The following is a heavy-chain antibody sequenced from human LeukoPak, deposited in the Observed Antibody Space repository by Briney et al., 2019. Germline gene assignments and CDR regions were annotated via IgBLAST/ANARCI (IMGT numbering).Heavy chain of an antibody. Sequence: PSETLSLTCAVYGGSLSGYYWSWIRQPPGKGLEWIGEINHSGSTNYNPSLKSRVTISVDTSKNQFTLKLSSVTAADTAVYYCARVRQQLVPAYFDYWGQGTLVTVSS. CDR1: GGSLSGYY. J-gene: IGHJ4*02. CDR3: ARVRQQLVPAYFDY. CDR2: INHSGST. V-gene: IGHV4-34*01. D-gene: IGHD6-13*01.